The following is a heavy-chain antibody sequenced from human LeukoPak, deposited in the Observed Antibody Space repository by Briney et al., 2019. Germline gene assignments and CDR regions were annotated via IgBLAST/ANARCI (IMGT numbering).Heavy chain of an antibody. CDR2: ISYDGSNK. D-gene: IGHD6-13*01. Sequence: GRSLRLSCAASGFTFSSYAMHWVRQAPGKGLEWVAVISYDGSNKYYADSVKGRFTISRDNSKNTLYLQMNSLRAEDTAVYYCARDRTSGANGYSSSWGQGTMVTVSS. CDR1: GFTFSSYA. V-gene: IGHV3-30-3*01. CDR3: ARDRTSGANGYSSS. J-gene: IGHJ3*01.